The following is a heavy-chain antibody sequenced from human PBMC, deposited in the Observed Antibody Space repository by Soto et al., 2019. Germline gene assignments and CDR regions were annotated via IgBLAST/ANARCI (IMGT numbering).Heavy chain of an antibody. V-gene: IGHV4-31*03. D-gene: IGHD5-12*01. CDR2: IYYSGGT. J-gene: IGHJ6*03. CDR3: ARKDSGSADYMDV. Sequence: QVQLQESGPGLVKPSQTLSLTCTVSGGSVSRGGYYWSWIRQHPGKGLAWIGYIYYSGGTYYNPSVRSRVTLSVDTSENQFSPWLSSVTAADTAVYYCARKDSGSADYMDVWGKGTTVTLSS. CDR1: GGSVSRGGYY.